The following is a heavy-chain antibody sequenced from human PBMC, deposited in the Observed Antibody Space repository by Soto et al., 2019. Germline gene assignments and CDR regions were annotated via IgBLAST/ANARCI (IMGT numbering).Heavy chain of an antibody. D-gene: IGHD2-8*01. Sequence: QVQLVQSGAEVKKPGASVKVSCKASGYTFTGYYMHWVRQAPGQGLEWMGWINPNSGGTNYAQKFHGRVTMTRDTSISTAYMELSRLRSDDTAVYYCARDLYCTNGVCYGCFQHWGQGTLVTVSS. V-gene: IGHV1-2*02. J-gene: IGHJ1*01. CDR3: ARDLYCTNGVCYGCFQH. CDR2: INPNSGGT. CDR1: GYTFTGYY.